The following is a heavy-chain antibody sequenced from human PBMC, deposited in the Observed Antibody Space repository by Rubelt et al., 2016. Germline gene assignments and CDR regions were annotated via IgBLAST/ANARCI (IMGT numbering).Heavy chain of an antibody. CDR3: AKGGNVVVTARLYYFDY. D-gene: IGHD2-21*02. Sequence: QVQLVESGGGVVQPGGSLRLSCAASGFTFSSYGMHWVRQAPGKGLAWVAFIRYAGSNKYYADSVKGRFTISRDNSKNTLYLQMNSLRAEDTAVYYCAKGGNVVVTARLYYFDYWGQGTLVTVSS. J-gene: IGHJ4*02. CDR2: IRYAGSNK. V-gene: IGHV3-30*02. CDR1: GFTFSSYG.